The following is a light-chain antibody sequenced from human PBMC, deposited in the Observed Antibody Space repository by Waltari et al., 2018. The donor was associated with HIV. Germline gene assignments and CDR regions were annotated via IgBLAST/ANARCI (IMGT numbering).Light chain of an antibody. V-gene: IGLV1-47*01. CDR2: RND. J-gene: IGLJ3*02. CDR3: ASWDDTLGHWI. Sequence: QPKLTPAPSASKTPGPRLTMSFSCGRSNLGNNSIYWYQQFPGMAPRLVLYRNDQRPTGVPGRFSGSKSGTSAFLAITGLRLEDEATYICASWDDTLGHWIFGGGTKLTVL. CDR1: RSNLGNNS.